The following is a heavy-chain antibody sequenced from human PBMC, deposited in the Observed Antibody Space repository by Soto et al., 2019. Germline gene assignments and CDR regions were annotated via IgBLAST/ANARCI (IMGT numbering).Heavy chain of an antibody. V-gene: IGHV4-30-2*01. CDR2: IYHSGST. J-gene: IGHJ4*02. D-gene: IGHD3-22*01. Sequence: SETLSLTCAVSGGSISSGGYSWSWIRQPPGKGLEWIGYIYHSGSTYYNPSLKSRVTISVDRSKNQFSLKLSSVTAADTAVYYCASSAGGSSGYYSIDYWGQGALVTVSS. CDR1: GGSISSGGYS. CDR3: ASSAGGSSGYYSIDY.